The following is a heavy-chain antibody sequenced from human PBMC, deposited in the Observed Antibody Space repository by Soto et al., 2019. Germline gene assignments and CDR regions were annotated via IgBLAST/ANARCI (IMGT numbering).Heavy chain of an antibody. Sequence: QITLNESGPTVVKPAETLTLTCTFSGFSLTTSGAGVGWVRQPPGKAPEWLALIYWDDDKRYSASLKSRLTITKDTSKNQVVLTMASVDPADTATYYCAHRILRTVFGLVTTTAIYFDSWGQGTPVVVSS. V-gene: IGHV2-5*02. CDR1: GFSLTTSGAG. CDR2: IYWDDDK. CDR3: AHRILRTVFGLVTTTAIYFDS. J-gene: IGHJ4*02. D-gene: IGHD3-3*01.